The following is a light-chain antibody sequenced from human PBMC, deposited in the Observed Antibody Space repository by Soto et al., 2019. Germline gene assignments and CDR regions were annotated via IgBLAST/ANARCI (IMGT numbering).Light chain of an antibody. CDR2: AAS. J-gene: IGKJ1*01. CDR1: QSISIY. CDR3: HQSYTSVGGGT. Sequence: DIQMTQSPSSLSAFVGDRVTVTCRASQSISIYLNWYQQRPGKAPRLLIYAASNLQSGVPSRFSGSGTGADFTLTISSLKPANFATYYCHQSYTSVGGGTFGQGTKVETK. V-gene: IGKV1-39*01.